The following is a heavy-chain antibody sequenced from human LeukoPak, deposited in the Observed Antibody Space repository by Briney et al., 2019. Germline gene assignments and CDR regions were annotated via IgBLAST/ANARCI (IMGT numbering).Heavy chain of an antibody. D-gene: IGHD3-10*01. CDR1: GGSISSGGYY. Sequence: SQTLSLTCTVSGGSISSGGYYWSWLRQHPGKGLEWIGYIYYSGSTYYNPSLKSRVTISVDTSKNQFSLKLSSVTAADTAVYYCARDREYYGSGSPGAFDIWGQGTMVTVSS. J-gene: IGHJ3*02. CDR3: ARDREYYGSGSPGAFDI. CDR2: IYYSGST. V-gene: IGHV4-31*03.